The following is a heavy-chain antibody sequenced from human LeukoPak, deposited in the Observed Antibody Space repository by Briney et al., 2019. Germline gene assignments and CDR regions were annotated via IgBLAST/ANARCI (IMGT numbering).Heavy chain of an antibody. J-gene: IGHJ4*02. V-gene: IGHV3-23*01. Sequence: PGGSLRLSCAASGFTFSSYAMSWVRQAPGKGLEWVPGISGSGGSTYFADSVKGRFTISRDNSKNTLYLQMNSLRVEDTALYYCAKARLRYFDWEFDYWGRGTLVTVSS. D-gene: IGHD3-9*01. CDR3: AKARLRYFDWEFDY. CDR2: ISGSGGST. CDR1: GFTFSSYA.